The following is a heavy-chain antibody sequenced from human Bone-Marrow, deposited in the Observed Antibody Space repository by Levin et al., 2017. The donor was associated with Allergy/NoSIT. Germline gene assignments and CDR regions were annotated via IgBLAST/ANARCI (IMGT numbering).Heavy chain of an antibody. CDR2: IKQDGSEK. D-gene: IGHD3-3*01. CDR1: GFTFSSYW. J-gene: IGHJ4*02. CDR3: ARENYDFWSGYLNYFDY. V-gene: IGHV3-7*01. Sequence: GGSLRLSCAASGFTFSSYWMSWVRQAPGKGLEWVANIKQDGSEKYYVDSVKGRFTISRDNAKNSLYLQMNSLRAEDTAVYYCARENYDFWSGYLNYFDYWGQGTLVTVSS.